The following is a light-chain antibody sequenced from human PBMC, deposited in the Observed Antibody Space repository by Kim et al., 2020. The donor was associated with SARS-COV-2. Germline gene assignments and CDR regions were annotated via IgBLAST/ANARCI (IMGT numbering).Light chain of an antibody. CDR3: QARDSSEDVV. J-gene: IGLJ2*01. V-gene: IGLV3-1*01. CDR1: KLGDKY. Sequence: SYELTQPPSVSVSPGQTASITCSGDKLGDKYACWYQQKPGQSPVLVIYQDSKRPSGIPERFSGSNSGNTATLTISGTQAMDEADYYCQARDSSEDVVFGGGTQLTVL. CDR2: QDS.